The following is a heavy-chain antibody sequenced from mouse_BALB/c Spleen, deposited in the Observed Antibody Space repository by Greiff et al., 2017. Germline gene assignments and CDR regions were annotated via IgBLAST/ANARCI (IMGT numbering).Heavy chain of an antibody. Sequence: EVQLQESGPGLVKPSQSLSLTCSVTGYSITSGYYWNWIRQFPGNKLEWMGYISYDGSNNYNPSLKNRISITRDTSKNQFFLKLNSVTTEDTATYYCAPYGSSYVGFAYWGQGTLVTVSA. J-gene: IGHJ3*01. CDR2: ISYDGSN. CDR1: GYSITSGYY. CDR3: APYGSSYVGFAY. V-gene: IGHV3-6*02. D-gene: IGHD1-1*01.